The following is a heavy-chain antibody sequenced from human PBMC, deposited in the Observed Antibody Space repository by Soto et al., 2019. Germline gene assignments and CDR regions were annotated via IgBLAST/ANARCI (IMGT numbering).Heavy chain of an antibody. J-gene: IGHJ6*02. CDR2: ISTYNGNT. D-gene: IGHD7-27*01. Sequence: QVQLLQSGAEVKKPGASVKVSCKASGYKFTTYGITWVRQAPGQGLEWLGGISTYNGNTDYAQNLQDRVTMTTETXTXTXXXXXXXXXXXXXAVXXFARGLGXXXLDVWXXXTXVTVS. CDR1: GYKFTTYG. V-gene: IGHV1-18*04. CDR3: ARGLGXXXLDV.